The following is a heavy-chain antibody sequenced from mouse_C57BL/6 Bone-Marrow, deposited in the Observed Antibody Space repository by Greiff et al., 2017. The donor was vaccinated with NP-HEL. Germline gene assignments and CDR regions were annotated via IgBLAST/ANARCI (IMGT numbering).Heavy chain of an antibody. J-gene: IGHJ2*01. CDR2: IWSGGST. Sequence: VKLVESGPGLVQPSQSLSITCTVSGFSLTSYGVHWVRQSPGKGLEWLGVIWSGGSTDYNAAFISRLSISKDNSKSQVFFKMNSLQADDTAIYYCAREGYLYYLDYWGQGTTLTVSS. V-gene: IGHV2-2*01. CDR1: GFSLTSYG. CDR3: AREGYLYYLDY.